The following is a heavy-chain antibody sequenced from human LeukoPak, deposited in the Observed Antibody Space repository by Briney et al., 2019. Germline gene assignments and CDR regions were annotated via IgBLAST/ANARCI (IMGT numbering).Heavy chain of an antibody. CDR3: AREDYDFWTAYYYYGMDV. V-gene: IGHV1-46*01. CDR2: INPSGGST. D-gene: IGHD3-3*01. J-gene: IGHJ6*02. CDR1: GYTFTGYY. Sequence: ASVKVSCKASGYTFTGYYMHWVRQAPGQGLEWMGIINPSGGSTSYAQKFQGRVTMTRNTSISTAYMELSSLRSEDTAVYYCAREDYDFWTAYYYYGMDVWGQGTTVTVSS.